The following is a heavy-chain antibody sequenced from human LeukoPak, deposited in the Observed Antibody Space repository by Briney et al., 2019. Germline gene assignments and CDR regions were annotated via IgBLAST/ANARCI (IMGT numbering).Heavy chain of an antibody. D-gene: IGHD3-16*01. Sequence: ASVKVSCKTSGYSFTSYGISWVRQAPGQGLEWMGWISAYNGNTNYAQKLQGRVTMTTDTSTSTAYMELRSLRSDDTAVYYCAREGLGELTLDYWGQGTLVTVSS. CDR3: AREGLGELTLDY. CDR2: ISAYNGNT. V-gene: IGHV1-18*01. J-gene: IGHJ4*02. CDR1: GYSFTSYG.